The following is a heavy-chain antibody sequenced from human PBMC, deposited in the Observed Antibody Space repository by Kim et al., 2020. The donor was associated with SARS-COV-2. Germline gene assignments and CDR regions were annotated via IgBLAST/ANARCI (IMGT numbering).Heavy chain of an antibody. D-gene: IGHD6-19*01. CDR3: ARDGDSSGWYDY. V-gene: IGHV4-59*01. J-gene: IGHJ4*02. Sequence: NYNPSLKSRVTISVDTSKNQFSLKLSSVTAADTAVYYCARDGDSSGWYDYWGQGTLVTVSS.